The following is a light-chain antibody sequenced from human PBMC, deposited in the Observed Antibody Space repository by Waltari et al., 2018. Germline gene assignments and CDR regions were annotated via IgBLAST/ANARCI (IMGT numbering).Light chain of an antibody. CDR3: QQYNNWPPYT. CDR1: QSLNTN. Sequence: EIVMTQSPATLSVSPGERATLSCRASQSLNTNFAWYQQKPGQAPRLLIYGASTRATGIPARFSGHGSGTDFTLTISSLQSEDFALYYCQQYNNWPPYTFAQGTKLEIK. J-gene: IGKJ2*01. CDR2: GAS. V-gene: IGKV3-15*01.